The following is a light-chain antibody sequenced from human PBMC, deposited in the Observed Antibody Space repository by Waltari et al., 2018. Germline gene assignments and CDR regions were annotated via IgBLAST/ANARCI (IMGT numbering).Light chain of an antibody. V-gene: IGKV4-1*01. CDR3: QQYYTVPVS. J-gene: IGKJ3*01. CDR2: WAS. Sequence: DIVMTQSPDSLAVSLGERATINCKSSQTGLDTTNNKNYWAWYQQKSGQPPKVLVYWASTRESGVPDRFSGSGSGTDFTLTIDNLQADDVAIYYCQQYYTVPVSFGPGTTVDLK. CDR1: QTGLDTTNNKNY.